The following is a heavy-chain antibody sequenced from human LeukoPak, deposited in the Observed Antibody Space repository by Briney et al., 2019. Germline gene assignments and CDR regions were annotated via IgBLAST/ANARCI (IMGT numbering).Heavy chain of an antibody. CDR2: ISPSSSAI. J-gene: IGHJ4*02. Sequence: GGSLRLSCAASGSTFSTFSMNWVRQAPGKGLEWVSYISPSSSAIDHADSVKGRFTISRDNAKNSLYLQMNSLRDEDTAVYYCARDRDYAFDYWGQGIRVTVSS. V-gene: IGHV3-48*02. CDR1: GSTFSTFS. CDR3: ARDRDYAFDY. D-gene: IGHD4-17*01.